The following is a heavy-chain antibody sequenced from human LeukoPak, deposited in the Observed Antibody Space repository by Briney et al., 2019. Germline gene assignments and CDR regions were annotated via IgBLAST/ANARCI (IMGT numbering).Heavy chain of an antibody. Sequence: GGSLRLSCAASGFTVSSNYMSWVRQAPGKGLEWVSVIYSGGSTYYADSVKGRFTISRDNSKNTLYLQMNSLRAEDTAVYYCATNKPGGSWFKFAEYFQHWGQGTLVTVSS. V-gene: IGHV3-53*01. CDR2: IYSGGST. CDR3: ATNKPGGSWFKFAEYFQH. J-gene: IGHJ1*01. CDR1: GFTVSSNY. D-gene: IGHD2-15*01.